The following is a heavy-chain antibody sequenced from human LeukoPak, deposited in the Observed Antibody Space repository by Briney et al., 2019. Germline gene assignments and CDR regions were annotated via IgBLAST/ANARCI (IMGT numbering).Heavy chain of an antibody. Sequence: SETLSLTCTVSGDTISRDDYYWSWIRQHPGKGLEWIAYIYNSGNPPYNPSLKSRVTISVDRSKNQISFKLTSVTAADTAVYYCARSASGYSGYVPYWGQGTLVTVSS. CDR2: IYNSGNP. V-gene: IGHV4-31*03. CDR3: ARSASGYSGYVPY. CDR1: GDTISRDDYY. D-gene: IGHD5-12*01. J-gene: IGHJ4*02.